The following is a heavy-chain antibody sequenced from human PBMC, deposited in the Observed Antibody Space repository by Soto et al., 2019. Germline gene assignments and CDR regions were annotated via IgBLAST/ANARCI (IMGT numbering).Heavy chain of an antibody. J-gene: IGHJ4*02. V-gene: IGHV4-59*08. CDR1: GGSISSYY. D-gene: IGHD3-16*01. CDR2: SYYSGST. CDR3: TRHSGLDYIRL. Sequence: QVQLQESGPGLVKPSETLSLICTVSGGSISSYYWSWIRQPPGKGLVWIGYSYYSGSTNYNPSLKRRVTISVYTSKNQFALKLTSVTAADTAVYYCTRHSGLDYIRLWGQGTLVTDSS.